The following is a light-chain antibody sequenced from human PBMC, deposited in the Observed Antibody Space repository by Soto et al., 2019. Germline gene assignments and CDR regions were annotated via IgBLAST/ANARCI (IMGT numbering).Light chain of an antibody. Sequence: DIQMTQSPSSLSASVGDRVTITCRASQGISSYLAWYQQKPGQVPKLMIYAASTLQSGVPSRFSGSGSVTDFTLTISSLQPEDVATYYGQKYNSAPYTFGQGTKLESK. CDR3: QKYNSAPYT. J-gene: IGKJ2*01. CDR2: AAS. CDR1: QGISSY. V-gene: IGKV1-27*01.